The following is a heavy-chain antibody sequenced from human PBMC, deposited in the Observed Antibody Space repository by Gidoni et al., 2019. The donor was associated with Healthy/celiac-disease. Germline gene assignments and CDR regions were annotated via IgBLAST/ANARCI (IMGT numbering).Heavy chain of an antibody. V-gene: IGHV4-34*01. CDR2: INHSGST. CDR3: ARGLSLRYKMKGAFDI. J-gene: IGHJ3*02. Sequence: QVQLQQWGAGLLKPSETLSLTCAVYGGSFSGYYWSWIRQPPGKGLEWIGEINHSGSTNYNPSLKSRVTISVDTSKNQFSLKLSSVTAADTAVYYCARGLSLRYKMKGAFDIWGQGTMVTVSS. CDR1: GGSFSGYY. D-gene: IGHD1-1*01.